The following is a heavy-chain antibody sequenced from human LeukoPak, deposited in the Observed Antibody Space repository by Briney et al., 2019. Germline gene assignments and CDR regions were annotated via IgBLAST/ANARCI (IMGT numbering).Heavy chain of an antibody. CDR3: ARSSGALYTSGWYADY. Sequence: PSETLSLTCTVSGGSISSYYWSWIRQPPGKGLEWIGYIYYSGSTYYNPSLKSRVTISVDTSKNQFSLKLSSVTAADTAVYYCARSSGALYTSGWYADYWGQGTLVTVSS. D-gene: IGHD6-19*01. J-gene: IGHJ4*02. CDR1: GGSISSYY. CDR2: IYYSGST. V-gene: IGHV4-59*04.